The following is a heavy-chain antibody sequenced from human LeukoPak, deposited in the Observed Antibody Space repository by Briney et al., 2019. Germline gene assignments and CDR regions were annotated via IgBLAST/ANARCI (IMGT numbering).Heavy chain of an antibody. CDR2: ISGSGGST. CDR3: AKTPTVTTTYYYMDV. V-gene: IGHV3-23*01. CDR1: GFTFSSYA. D-gene: IGHD4-17*01. Sequence: PGGSLRLSCAASGFTFSSYAMSWVRQAPGKGLEWVSSISGSGGSTYYADSVKGRFTISRDNSKNTLYLQMNSLRAEDTAVYYCAKTPTVTTTYYYMDVWGKGTTVTVSS. J-gene: IGHJ6*03.